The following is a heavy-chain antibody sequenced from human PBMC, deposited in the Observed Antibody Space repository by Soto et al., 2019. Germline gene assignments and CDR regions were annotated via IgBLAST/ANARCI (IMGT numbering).Heavy chain of an antibody. CDR3: SSSSITIFGVVSDL. Sequence: GGSLRLCCAASGFTFSSYSMNWVRQAPGKGLEWVSSISSSSSYIYYADSVKGRFTISRDNAKNSLYLQMNSLRAEDTAVYYCSSSSITIFGVVSDLWAQGNLVTAPQ. J-gene: IGHJ5*02. CDR1: GFTFSSYS. D-gene: IGHD3-3*01. V-gene: IGHV3-21*01. CDR2: ISSSSSYI.